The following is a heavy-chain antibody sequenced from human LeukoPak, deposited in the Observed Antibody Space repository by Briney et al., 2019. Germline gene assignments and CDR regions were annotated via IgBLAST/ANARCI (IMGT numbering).Heavy chain of an antibody. V-gene: IGHV1-69*02. CDR2: IIPILGIA. CDR1: GGTFSSYT. J-gene: IGHJ6*03. Sequence: SVKVSCKASGGTFSSYTISWVRQAPGQGLDWMGRIIPILGIANYAQKFQGRVTITADKSTSTAYMELSSLRSEDTAVYYCARVSRTIVAARQFYYMDVWGKGTTVTVSS. D-gene: IGHD6-6*01. CDR3: ARVSRTIVAARQFYYMDV.